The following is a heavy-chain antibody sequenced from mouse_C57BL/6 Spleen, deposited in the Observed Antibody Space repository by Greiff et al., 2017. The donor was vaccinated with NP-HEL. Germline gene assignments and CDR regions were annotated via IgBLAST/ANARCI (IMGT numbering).Heavy chain of an antibody. V-gene: IGHV5-4*03. CDR1: GFTFSSYA. D-gene: IGHD2-2*01. J-gene: IGHJ4*01. CDR2: ISDGGSYT. Sequence: DVKLVESGGGLVKPGGSLKLSCAASGFTFSSYAMSRVRQTPEKRLEWVATISDGGSYTYYPDNVKGRFTISRDNAKNNLYLQMSHLKSEDTAMYYCARAYGSYAMDYWGQGTSVTVSS. CDR3: ARAYGSYAMDY.